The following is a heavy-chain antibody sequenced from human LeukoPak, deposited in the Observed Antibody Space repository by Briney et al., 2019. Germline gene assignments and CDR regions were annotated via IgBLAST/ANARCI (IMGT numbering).Heavy chain of an antibody. Sequence: PGRSLRLSCAASGFTLSSYAMHWVRQAPGKGLEWVSSISSSSSYIYYADSVKGRFTISRDNAKNSLYLQMNSLRAKDTAVYYCARHTPLTVTTSGDDYWGQGTLVTVSS. CDR1: GFTLSSYA. CDR3: ARHTPLTVTTSGDDY. D-gene: IGHD4-17*01. J-gene: IGHJ4*02. CDR2: ISSSSSYI. V-gene: IGHV3-21*01.